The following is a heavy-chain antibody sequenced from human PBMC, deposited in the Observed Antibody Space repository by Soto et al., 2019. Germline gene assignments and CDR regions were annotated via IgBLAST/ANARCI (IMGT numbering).Heavy chain of an antibody. J-gene: IGHJ4*02. CDR3: ARDPAQSKAAPGLLDY. D-gene: IGHD6-13*01. Sequence: PGGSLRLSCAASGFTFSSYAMSWVRQAPGKGLEWVAFISYDGSDKYYADSVKGRFTISRDNSKTTLYLQMNSLRPEDTAVYYCARDPAQSKAAPGLLDYWGQGTLVTVSS. CDR2: ISYDGSDK. V-gene: IGHV3-30*03. CDR1: GFTFSSYA.